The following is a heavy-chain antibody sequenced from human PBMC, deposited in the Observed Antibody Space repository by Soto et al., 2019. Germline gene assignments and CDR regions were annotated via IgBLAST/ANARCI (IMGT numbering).Heavy chain of an antibody. D-gene: IGHD1-26*01. CDR1: GYTFISYG. CDR2: ISAYNGNT. V-gene: IGHV1-18*01. Sequence: ASVKVSCKASGYTFISYGISWVRQAPGQGLEWMGWISAYNGNTNYAQKFQGRVTMSTDTSTSTAYMELRSLRSDDTAVYYCARDLAHSYCVKPLYSCGMDVWCQRTTGTVS. CDR3: ARDLAHSYCVKPLYSCGMDV. J-gene: IGHJ6*02.